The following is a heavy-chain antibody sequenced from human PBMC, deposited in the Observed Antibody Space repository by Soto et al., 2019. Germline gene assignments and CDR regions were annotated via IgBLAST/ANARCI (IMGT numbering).Heavy chain of an antibody. Sequence: GGSLRLSCAASGFTFSDYYMSWLRQAPGKGLEWVSYISRSGSTTYYADSVKGRFTISRDNAKNSLYLQMNSLRAEDTAVYYCARGGPQRITMVRAILYPFDFWGQGTLVTVSS. CDR3: ARGGPQRITMVRAILYPFDF. D-gene: IGHD3-10*01. CDR2: ISRSGSTT. CDR1: GFTFSDYY. J-gene: IGHJ4*02. V-gene: IGHV3-11*01.